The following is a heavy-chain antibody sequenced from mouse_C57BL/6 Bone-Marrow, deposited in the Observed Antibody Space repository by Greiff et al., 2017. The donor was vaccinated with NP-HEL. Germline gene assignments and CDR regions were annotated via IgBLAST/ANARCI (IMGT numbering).Heavy chain of an antibody. CDR1: GFTFSNYW. CDR3: TGTDYYGSHWFAY. D-gene: IGHD1-1*01. CDR2: IRLKSDNYAT. Sequence: DVHLVESGGGLVQPGGSMKLSCVASGFTFSNYWMNWVRQSPEKGLEWVAQIRLKSDNYATHYAESVKGRFTISRDDSKSSVYLQMNNLRAEDTGIYYCTGTDYYGSHWFAYWGQGTLVTVSA. V-gene: IGHV6-3*01. J-gene: IGHJ3*01.